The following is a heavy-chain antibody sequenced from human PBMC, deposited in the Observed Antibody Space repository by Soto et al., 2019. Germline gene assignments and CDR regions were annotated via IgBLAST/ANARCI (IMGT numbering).Heavy chain of an antibody. D-gene: IGHD4-17*01. CDR2: IYYSGST. Sequence: SETLSLTCTVSGGSISSGDYYWSWIRQPPGKGLERIGYIYYSGSTYYNPFLKILVTISVDTSKNQFSLKLSSVTASDTAVYYCASQDYGDFAHWFDPWGQGTLVTVSS. J-gene: IGHJ5*02. CDR3: ASQDYGDFAHWFDP. V-gene: IGHV4-30-4*01. CDR1: GGSISSGDYY.